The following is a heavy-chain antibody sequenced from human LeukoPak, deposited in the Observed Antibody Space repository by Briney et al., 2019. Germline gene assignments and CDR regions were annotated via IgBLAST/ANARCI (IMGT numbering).Heavy chain of an antibody. CDR2: IYYSGST. D-gene: IGHD5/OR15-5a*01. J-gene: IGHJ3*01. CDR1: GGSISSSSYY. Sequence: SETLSLTCTVSGGSISSSSYYWGWIRQPPGKGLEWIGSIYYSGSTYYNPSLKSRVTISVDTSKNQFSLKLSSVTAADTAVYYCARDEGFYDGWGQGTMVTVSS. V-gene: IGHV4-39*07. CDR3: ARDEGFYDG.